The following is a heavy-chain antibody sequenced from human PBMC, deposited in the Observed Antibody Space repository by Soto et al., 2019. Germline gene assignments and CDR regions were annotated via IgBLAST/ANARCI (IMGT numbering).Heavy chain of an antibody. CDR2: IYYSGST. V-gene: IGHV4-31*03. CDR3: ARAERRASYYYYYGMDV. CDR1: GGSISSGGYY. Sequence: QVQLQESGPGLVKPSQTLSLTCTVSGGSISSGGYYWSWIRQHPGKGLEWIGYIYYSGSTYYNPSLKSRVTRSVDTSKNQFSLKLSSVTAADTAVYYCARAERRASYYYYYGMDVWGQGTTVTVSS. J-gene: IGHJ6*02.